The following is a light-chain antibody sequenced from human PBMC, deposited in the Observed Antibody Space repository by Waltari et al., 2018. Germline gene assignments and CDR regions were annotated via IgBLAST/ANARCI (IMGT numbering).Light chain of an antibody. CDR1: QSVSSS. CDR2: GAS. J-gene: IGKJ4*01. CDR3: QQYSNWLT. V-gene: IGKV3-11*01. Sequence: EIVLTQSPATLSLSPGERASLSCRASQSVSSSLGWYQQKPGQAPRLHIYGASTRATGIPDRFSGSGSGTDFTLTISSLEPEDFAVYYCQQYSNWLTFGGGTKVEIK.